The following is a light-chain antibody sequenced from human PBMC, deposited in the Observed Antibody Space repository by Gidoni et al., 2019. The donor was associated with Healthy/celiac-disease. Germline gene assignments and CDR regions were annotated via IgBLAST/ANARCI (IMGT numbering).Light chain of an antibody. V-gene: IGLV1-40*01. CDR1: SSDIGAGYD. CDR2: GNN. J-gene: IGLJ3*02. CDR3: QSFDSSLSGSV. Sequence: QSVLTQPPSVSGAPGQRVTISCTGSSSDIGAGYDVHWYQHLPGTAPKLLIYGNNNRPSGVPDRFSGSKSGTSASLAITGLQAEDEADYYCQSFDSSLSGSVFGGGTKLTV.